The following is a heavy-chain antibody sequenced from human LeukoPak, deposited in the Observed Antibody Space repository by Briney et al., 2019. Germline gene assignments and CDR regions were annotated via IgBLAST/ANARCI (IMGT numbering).Heavy chain of an antibody. J-gene: IGHJ5*02. V-gene: IGHV3-11*01. CDR3: ARGLTPAANRLPPTRRFDP. Sequence: KPGGSLRLSCAASGFTFSDYNMRWIRQAPGKGLEWVSSISRSGSTKYYADSVKGRFTISRDNAKNSLFLQMNSLRAEDTAVYYCARGLTPAANRLPPTRRFDPWGQGTLVTVPS. D-gene: IGHD4-11*01. CDR2: ISRSGSTK. CDR1: GFTFSDYN.